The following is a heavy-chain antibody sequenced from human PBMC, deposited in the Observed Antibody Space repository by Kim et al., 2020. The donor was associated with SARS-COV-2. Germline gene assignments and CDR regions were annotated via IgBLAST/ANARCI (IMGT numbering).Heavy chain of an antibody. Sequence: YAGSGKGRFTISRDNSKNTLDLQMGSLRVEDTATYYCATDAGGGDHWGRGTLVTVSS. V-gene: IGHV3-66*01. D-gene: IGHD1-26*01. J-gene: IGHJ4*02. CDR3: ATDAGGGDH.